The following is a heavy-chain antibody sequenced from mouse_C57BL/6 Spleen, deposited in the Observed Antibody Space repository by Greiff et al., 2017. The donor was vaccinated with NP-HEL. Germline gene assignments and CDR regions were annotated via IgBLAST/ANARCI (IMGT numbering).Heavy chain of an antibody. J-gene: IGHJ2*01. CDR3: TLYYYGSSYGY. CDR2: IDPEDGDT. D-gene: IGHD1-1*01. V-gene: IGHV14-1*01. CDR1: GFNIKDYY. Sequence: VQLQQSGAELVRPGASVKLSCTASGFNIKDYYMHWVKQRPEQGLEWIGRIDPEDGDTEYAPKFQGKATMTADTSSNTAYLKLSSLTSEDTAVYYCTLYYYGSSYGYWGHGTTLTVSS.